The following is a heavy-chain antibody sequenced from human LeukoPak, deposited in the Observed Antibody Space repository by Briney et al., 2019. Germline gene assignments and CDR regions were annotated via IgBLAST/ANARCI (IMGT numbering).Heavy chain of an antibody. J-gene: IGHJ4*02. V-gene: IGHV3-15*01. Sequence: PGGSLRLSCAASGFTFSDAWMSWVRQTPGKGLEWVGRIKSKTDGGTTDYAAPVKGRFSISRDDSENTPYLQMDSLKTEDTAVYYCTTEMLWELLFDDWGPGTLVTVSS. CDR1: GFTFSDAW. D-gene: IGHD1-26*01. CDR3: TTEMLWELLFDD. CDR2: IKSKTDGGTT.